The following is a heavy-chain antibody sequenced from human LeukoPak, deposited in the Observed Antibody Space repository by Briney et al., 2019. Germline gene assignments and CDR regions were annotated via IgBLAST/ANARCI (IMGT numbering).Heavy chain of an antibody. J-gene: IGHJ4*02. D-gene: IGHD3-10*01. CDR1: GFTFSNYW. V-gene: IGHV3-7*05. CDR3: ARVSKLLWFGELLS. Sequence: PGGSLRLSCAASGFTFSNYWMSWVRQAPGKGLEWVANIKQDGSEKYYVDSVKGRFTISRDNSKNTLYLQMNSLRAEDTAVYYCARVSKLLWFGELLSWGQGTLVTVSS. CDR2: IKQDGSEK.